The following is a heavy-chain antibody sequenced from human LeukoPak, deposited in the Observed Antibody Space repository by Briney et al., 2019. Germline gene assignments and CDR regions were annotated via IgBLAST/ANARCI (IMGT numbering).Heavy chain of an antibody. CDR2: ISSSSSYI. Sequence: GGSLRLSCAVSGFTVSSNYMSWVRQAPGKGLEWVSSISSSSSYIYYADSVKGRFTISRDNAKNSLYLQMNSLRAEDTAVYYCARGEQWLLDYWGQGTLVTVSS. J-gene: IGHJ4*02. CDR1: GFTVSSNY. D-gene: IGHD5-12*01. CDR3: ARGEQWLLDY. V-gene: IGHV3-21*01.